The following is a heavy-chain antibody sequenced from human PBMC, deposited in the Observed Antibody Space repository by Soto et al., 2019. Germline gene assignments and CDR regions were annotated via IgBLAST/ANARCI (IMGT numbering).Heavy chain of an antibody. D-gene: IGHD3-3*01. CDR3: ARVGNNYDFWSGYPPPPTYYYGMDV. Sequence: SETLSLTCAVYGGAFGGDFWTWIRQSPGKGLEWIGEITQSGSSDYNPSLKSRVTISFDTSKSQFSLKLSSVTAADTAVYYCARVGNNYDFWSGYPPPPTYYYGMDVWGQGTTVTVSS. J-gene: IGHJ6*02. V-gene: IGHV4-34*01. CDR1: GGAFGGDF. CDR2: ITQSGSS.